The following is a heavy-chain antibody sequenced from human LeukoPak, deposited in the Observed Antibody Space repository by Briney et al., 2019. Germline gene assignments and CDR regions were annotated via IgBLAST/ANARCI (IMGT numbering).Heavy chain of an antibody. Sequence: GGSLRLSCAASGFTFSRYWMSWVRQAPGKGLEWVSVIYSGGSTYYADSVKGRFTISRDNSKNTLYLQMNSLRAEDTAVYYCARGGPFDYWGQGTLVTVSS. CDR1: GFTFSRYW. CDR3: ARGGPFDY. J-gene: IGHJ4*02. CDR2: IYSGGST. V-gene: IGHV3-66*01.